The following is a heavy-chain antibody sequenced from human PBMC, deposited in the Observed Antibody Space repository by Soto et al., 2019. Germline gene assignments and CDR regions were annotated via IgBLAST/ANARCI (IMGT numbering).Heavy chain of an antibody. CDR2: IKEDGSET. V-gene: IGHV3-7*01. CDR3: AKVNFWSGYWGLDY. CDR1: GFTFSNCW. Sequence: GGSLRLSCAASGFTFSNCWMTWVRRAPGKGLEWVANIKEDGSETYYADSVKGRFTVSRDNAKNSLYLEMNSLGAGDTALYYCAKVNFWSGYWGLDYWGRGALVTVSS. D-gene: IGHD3-3*01. J-gene: IGHJ4*02.